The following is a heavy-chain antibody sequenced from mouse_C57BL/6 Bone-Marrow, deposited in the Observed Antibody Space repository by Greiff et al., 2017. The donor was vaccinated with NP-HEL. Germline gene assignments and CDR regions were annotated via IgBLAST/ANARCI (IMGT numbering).Heavy chain of an antibody. CDR2: INPSSGYT. V-gene: IGHV1-7*01. CDR1: GYTFTSYW. CDR3: ARRRGVADY. J-gene: IGHJ2*01. D-gene: IGHD1-1*02. Sequence: QVQLQQSGAELAKPGASVKLSCKASGYTFTSYWMHWVKQRPGQGLEWIGYINPSSGYTKYNQKFKDQATLTADKSSSTACMQLSSLTDEDSAVYYCARRRGVADYGGQGTTLTVSA.